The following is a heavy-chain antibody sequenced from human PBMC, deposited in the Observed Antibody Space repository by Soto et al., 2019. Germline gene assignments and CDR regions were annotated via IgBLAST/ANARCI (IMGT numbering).Heavy chain of an antibody. Sequence: EVQLVESGGGLVQPGGSLRLSCAASGFTFSSYTMNWVRQAPGKGLEWLSYISSSRSIVFYANSVEGRFTISRDNSKKSLYLQMDSLRAEDTAVYYCVRRVFVSVSEVWGHWGQGTLVTVSS. CDR3: VRRVFVSVSEVWGH. D-gene: IGHD3-10*02. V-gene: IGHV3-48*01. J-gene: IGHJ4*02. CDR1: GFTFSSYT. CDR2: ISSSRSIV.